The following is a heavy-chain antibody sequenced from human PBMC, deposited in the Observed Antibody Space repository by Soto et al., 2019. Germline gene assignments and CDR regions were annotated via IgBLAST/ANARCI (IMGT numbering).Heavy chain of an antibody. D-gene: IGHD3-22*01. CDR1: GGSFSGYY. CDR2: INHSGST. CDR3: ARGNPTMIVVVDAFDI. V-gene: IGHV4-34*01. Sequence: QSQTLSLTCAVYGGSFSGYYWSWIRQPPGKGLEWIGEINHSGSTNYNPSLKSRVTISVDTSKNQFSLKLSSVTAADTAVYYCARGNPTMIVVVDAFDIWGQGTMVTVSS. J-gene: IGHJ3*02.